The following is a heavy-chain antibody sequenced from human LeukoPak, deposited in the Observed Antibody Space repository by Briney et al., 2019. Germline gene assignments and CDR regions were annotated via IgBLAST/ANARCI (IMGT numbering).Heavy chain of an antibody. Sequence: SVKVSCKASGGTFSSYAISWVRQAPGQGLEWMGRIIPILGIANYAQKFQGRVTITADKSTSTAYMELSSLRSEDTAVYYCARLYSGYDQGSFDYWGQGTLVTVSS. CDR3: ARLYSGYDQGSFDY. CDR2: IIPILGIA. D-gene: IGHD5-12*01. V-gene: IGHV1-69*04. J-gene: IGHJ4*02. CDR1: GGTFSSYA.